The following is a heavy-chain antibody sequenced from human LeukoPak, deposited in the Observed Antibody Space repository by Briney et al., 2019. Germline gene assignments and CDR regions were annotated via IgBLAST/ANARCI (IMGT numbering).Heavy chain of an antibody. D-gene: IGHD2-2*01. V-gene: IGHV3-48*01. Sequence: GGSLRLSCAASGFTFSSYSMNWVRQAPGKGLERVSYISSSSSTIYYADSVKGRFTISRDNAKNSLYLQMNSLRAEDTAVYYCATDRPRDRIAYQLLPFDYWGQGTLDTVSS. CDR2: ISSSSSTI. J-gene: IGHJ4*02. CDR1: GFTFSSYS. CDR3: ATDRPRDRIAYQLLPFDY.